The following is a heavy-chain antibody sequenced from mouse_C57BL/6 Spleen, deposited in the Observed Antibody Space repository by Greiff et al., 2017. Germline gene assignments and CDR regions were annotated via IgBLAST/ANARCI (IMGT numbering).Heavy chain of an antibody. D-gene: IGHD2-4*01. V-gene: IGHV5-6*01. CDR2: ISSGGSYT. CDR3: ARHYEYDGHAMDY. Sequence: EVMLVESGGDLVKPGGSLKLSCAASGFTFSSYGMSWVRQTPDKRLEWVATISSGGSYTYYPDSVKGRFTISRDNAKTTLYLQMSSLTSEDTARYYCARHYEYDGHAMDYWGQGTSVTVSS. CDR1: GFTFSSYG. J-gene: IGHJ4*01.